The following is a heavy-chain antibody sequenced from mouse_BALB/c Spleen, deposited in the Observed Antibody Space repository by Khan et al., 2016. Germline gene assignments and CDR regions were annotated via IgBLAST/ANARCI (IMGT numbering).Heavy chain of an antibody. V-gene: IGHV3-8*02. Sequence: EVQLQESGPSLVKPSQTLSLTCSVTGGSITSGYWNWIRKFPGNKLEYMGYISYSDDTYYNPSLESRISITRDTSKNQYYLQLISVTTEDTATYCFATYDCYYFDYWGQGTTLTVAS. CDR2: ISYSDDT. CDR3: ATYDCYYFDY. J-gene: IGHJ2*01. CDR1: GGSITSGY.